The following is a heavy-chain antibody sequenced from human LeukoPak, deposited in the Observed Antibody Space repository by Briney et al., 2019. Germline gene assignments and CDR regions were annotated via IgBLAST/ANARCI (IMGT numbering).Heavy chain of an antibody. Sequence: GGSLRLSCAASGFTFSSYTMNWVRQAPGKGLEWVSSISRSSSYIYYADSVKGRFTISRDNAKNTLYLQMNSLRAEDTAVYYCAKDSGLRLGELSLLNYYYMDVWGKGTTVTVSS. V-gene: IGHV3-21*01. CDR2: ISRSSSYI. D-gene: IGHD3-16*02. J-gene: IGHJ6*03. CDR3: AKDSGLRLGELSLLNYYYMDV. CDR1: GFTFSSYT.